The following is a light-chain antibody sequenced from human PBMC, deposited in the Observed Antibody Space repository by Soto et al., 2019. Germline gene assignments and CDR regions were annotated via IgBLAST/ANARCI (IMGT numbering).Light chain of an antibody. V-gene: IGLV1-40*01. CDR2: GNN. CDR3: QSYDNRLSGYV. J-gene: IGLJ1*01. Sequence: QLVLTQPPSVSGAPGQRVTISCTGSSSNIGAGYDVHWYQQLPGPAPKLLIYGNNNRPSGVPDRFSGSKSGTSASLAITGLQAEDEADYYCQSYDNRLSGYVFGTGTKVTVL. CDR1: SSNIGAGYD.